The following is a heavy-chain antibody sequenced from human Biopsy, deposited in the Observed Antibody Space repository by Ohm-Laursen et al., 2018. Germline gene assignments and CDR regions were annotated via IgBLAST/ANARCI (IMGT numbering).Heavy chain of an antibody. J-gene: IGHJ6*02. V-gene: IGHV1-69*06. CDR3: VAYPSSGFFENNDDFAMDV. D-gene: IGHD6-19*01. CDR2: SIPLFNTA. CDR1: GGTFTNHA. Sequence: SSVKVSCKASGGTFTNHAVGWVRQAPGQGLEWVGSSIPLFNTANYADKFQGRVTLTADKSTTTAYMELGSLRSEDAAVYYCVAYPSSGFFENNDDFAMDVWGQGTTVIVSS.